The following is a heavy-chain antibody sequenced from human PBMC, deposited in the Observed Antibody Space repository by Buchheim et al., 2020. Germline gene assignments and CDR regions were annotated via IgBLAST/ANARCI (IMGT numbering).Heavy chain of an antibody. CDR1: GVSIASLNW. V-gene: IGHV4-4*02. CDR2: MFHTGIT. CDR3: AREAGYPIAGVTGRAFDV. D-gene: IGHD1-26*01. Sequence: QVQLQESGPGLVKPSGTLSLICAVSGVSIASLNWWSWVRLSPGKGLEWMAEMFHTGITNYNPSLQSRVAITVDKSRNQFFLNLTSVTAADTAVYYGAREAGYPIAGVTGRAFDVWGPG. J-gene: IGHJ3*01.